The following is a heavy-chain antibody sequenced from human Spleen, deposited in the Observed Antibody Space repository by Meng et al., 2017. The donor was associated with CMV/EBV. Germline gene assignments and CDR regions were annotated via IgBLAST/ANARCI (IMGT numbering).Heavy chain of an antibody. CDR2: INPNNGGP. Sequence: GYTFTGYYISWVRQAPGQGLEWMGWINPNNGGPRYVQRFQGRVTMTRDTSISTVYMELSRLTSDDTAVYYCVREARRGYSGYDRPYWGQGTPGHRLL. CDR1: GYTFTGYY. CDR3: VREARRGYSGYDRPY. J-gene: IGHJ4*02. D-gene: IGHD5-12*01. V-gene: IGHV1-2*02.